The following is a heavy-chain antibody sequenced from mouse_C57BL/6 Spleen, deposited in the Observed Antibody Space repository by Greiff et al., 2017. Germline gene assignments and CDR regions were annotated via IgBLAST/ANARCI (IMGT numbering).Heavy chain of an antibody. CDR2: IYPGSGST. CDR1: GYTFTSYW. V-gene: IGHV1-55*01. CDR3: ARGHYYGSSPYAMDY. D-gene: IGHD1-1*01. J-gene: IGHJ4*01. Sequence: QVQLQQPGAELVKPGASVKMSCKASGYTFTSYWITWVKQRPGQGLEWIGDIYPGSGSTNYNEQFKSKATLTVETSSSTAYMQLSSLTSEDSAVYYCARGHYYGSSPYAMDYWGQGTSVTVSS.